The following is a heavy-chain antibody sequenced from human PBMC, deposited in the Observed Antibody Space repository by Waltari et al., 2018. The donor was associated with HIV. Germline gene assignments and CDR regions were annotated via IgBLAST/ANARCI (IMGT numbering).Heavy chain of an antibody. V-gene: IGHV3-30*18. J-gene: IGHJ6*02. CDR2: ISYDGDQ. Sequence: QVQLVESGGGVVQPGGYLRLSCDAYGFGLKNFAQHWVRQSPGKGLEWVAVISYDGDQYYADSVKGRFTISRDNSKKSLFLQMSSLRPEDSAVYYCAKVAGRSGSYSHYYYGMDVWGQGTTVTVS. CDR1: GFGLKNFA. CDR3: AKVAGRSGSYSHYYYGMDV. D-gene: IGHD1-26*01.